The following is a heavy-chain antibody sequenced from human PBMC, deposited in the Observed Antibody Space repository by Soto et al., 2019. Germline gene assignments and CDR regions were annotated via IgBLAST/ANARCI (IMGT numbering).Heavy chain of an antibody. V-gene: IGHV4-31*03. D-gene: IGHD3-16*02. CDR2: IRYDGRT. J-gene: IGHJ4*02. CDR1: GGSVSRGGYY. CDR3: ARNSHLGDLSLGY. Sequence: QVQLQESGPGLVKPSQTLSLTCTVSGGSVSRGGYYWSWIRHYPGKGLEWIGYIRYDGRTYYDLSLKSRITRSVDTSKNEFALNLSSVTAADTAVYHCARNSHLGDLSLGYWGQGILVSVSS.